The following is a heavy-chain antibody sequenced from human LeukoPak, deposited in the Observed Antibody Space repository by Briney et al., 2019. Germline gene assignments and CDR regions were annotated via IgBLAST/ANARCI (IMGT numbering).Heavy chain of an antibody. V-gene: IGHV4-61*02. D-gene: IGHD3-9*01. CDR1: GGSISSDNYS. J-gene: IGHJ3*02. Sequence: SQTLSLTCTVSGGSISSDNYSWSWIRQPAGKGLEWIGRVYTSGSTNYNPSLKSRVTISVDTSKNQFSLKLSSVTAADTAVYYCARIRRKYYDILTGYYIRFDAFDIWGQGTMVTVSS. CDR2: VYTSGST. CDR3: ARIRRKYYDILTGYYIRFDAFDI.